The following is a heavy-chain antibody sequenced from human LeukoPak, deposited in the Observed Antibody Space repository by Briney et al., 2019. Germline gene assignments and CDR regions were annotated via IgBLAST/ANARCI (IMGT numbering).Heavy chain of an antibody. V-gene: IGHV4-59*13. Sequence: SETLSLTCTVSGGSMNSYSWSWIRQPPGKGLEWIANIYYSGSTNYNPSLKSRVTISLDTSKNQFSLRLSSVTAADTAVYCCARGTVSMYYMDVWGKGTTVTISS. J-gene: IGHJ6*03. CDR3: ARGTVSMYYMDV. D-gene: IGHD5/OR15-5a*01. CDR2: IYYSGST. CDR1: GGSMNSYS.